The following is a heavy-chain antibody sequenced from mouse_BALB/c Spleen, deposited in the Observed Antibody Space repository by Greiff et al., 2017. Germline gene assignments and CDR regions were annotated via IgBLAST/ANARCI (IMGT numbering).Heavy chain of an antibody. J-gene: IGHJ3*01. D-gene: IGHD3-1*01. CDR2: ISSGGSYT. CDR3: ARHSGLHEGFAY. CDR1: GFTFSSYA. Sequence: EVQLVESGGGLVKPGGSLKLSCAASGFTFSSYAMSWVRQTPEKRLEWVATISSGGSYTYYPDSVKGRFTISRDNAKNTLYLQMSSLRSEDTAMYYCARHSGLHEGFAYWGQGTLVTVSA. V-gene: IGHV5-9-3*01.